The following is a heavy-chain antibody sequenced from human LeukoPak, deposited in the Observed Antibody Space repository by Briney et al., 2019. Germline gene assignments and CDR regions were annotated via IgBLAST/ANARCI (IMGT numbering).Heavy chain of an antibody. J-gene: IGHJ3*02. CDR3: ARESGVLPLFQRENDAFDI. CDR2: IIPIFGTA. CDR1: GGTFSSYA. Sequence: SVKVSCKASGGTFSSYAISWVRQTPGQGLEWMGGIIPIFGTANYAQKFQGRVTITADESTSTAYMELSSLRSEDTAVYYCARESGVLPLFQRENDAFDIWGQGTMVTVSS. V-gene: IGHV1-69*01. D-gene: IGHD2/OR15-2a*01.